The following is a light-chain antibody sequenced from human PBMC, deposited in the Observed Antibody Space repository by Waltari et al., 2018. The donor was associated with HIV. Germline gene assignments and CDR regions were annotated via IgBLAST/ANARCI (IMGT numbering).Light chain of an antibody. CDR1: QSVSTY. CDR2: DTS. CDR3: QQRSTWPT. V-gene: IGKV3-11*01. J-gene: IGKJ1*01. Sequence: EIVLTQSPDTLSLSPGERATLSCRASQSVSTYLGWYQQKPGQAPRLLIYDTSKRAPDIPARFSGSGSGTDFTLTISSLEPEEFAVDYCQQRSTWPTFGQGTKVEVK.